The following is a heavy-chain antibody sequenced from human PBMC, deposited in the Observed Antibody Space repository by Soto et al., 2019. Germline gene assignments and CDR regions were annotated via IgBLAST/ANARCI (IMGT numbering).Heavy chain of an antibody. CDR1: GFTFSSYS. D-gene: IGHD3-3*01. J-gene: IGHJ6*02. Sequence: GESLKISCAASGFTFSSYSMNWVRQAPGKGLEWVSSISSSSSYIYYADSVKGRFTISRDNAKNSLYLQMNSLRAEDTAVYYCARDGPDYDFWSGYQLREYYGMDVWGQGTTVTVSS. V-gene: IGHV3-21*01. CDR3: ARDGPDYDFWSGYQLREYYGMDV. CDR2: ISSSSSYI.